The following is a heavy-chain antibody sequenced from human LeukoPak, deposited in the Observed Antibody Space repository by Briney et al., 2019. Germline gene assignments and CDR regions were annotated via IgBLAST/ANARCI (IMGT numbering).Heavy chain of an antibody. CDR1: GFTFSSYS. Sequence: GGSLRLSCAASGFTFSSYSMNWVRQAPGKGLEWVSSISKSSSYIYYVDSVKGRFTISRDNAKNSLYLQMNSLRAEDTAVYYCARDSGYYGSGSYYYYGMDVWGQGTTVTVSS. D-gene: IGHD3-10*01. V-gene: IGHV3-21*01. J-gene: IGHJ6*02. CDR2: ISKSSSYI. CDR3: ARDSGYYGSGSYYYYGMDV.